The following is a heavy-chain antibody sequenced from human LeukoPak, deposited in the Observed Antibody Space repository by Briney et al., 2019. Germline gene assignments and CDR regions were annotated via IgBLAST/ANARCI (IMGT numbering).Heavy chain of an antibody. V-gene: IGHV4-4*07. CDR1: GGSISSYY. CDR3: ARDGSSGWFGVFDY. J-gene: IGHJ4*02. D-gene: IGHD6-19*01. CDR2: IYTSGST. Sequence: PSETLSLTCTVSGGSISSYYWSWIRQPAGKGLEWIGRIYTSGSTNYNPSLKSRVTMSVDTSKNQFSLKLSSVTAADTAVYYCARDGSSGWFGVFDYWGQGTLVTVSS.